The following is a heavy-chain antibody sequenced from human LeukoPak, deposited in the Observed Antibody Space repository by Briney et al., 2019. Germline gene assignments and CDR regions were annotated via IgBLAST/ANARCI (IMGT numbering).Heavy chain of an antibody. D-gene: IGHD2-8*02. V-gene: IGHV5-51*01. CDR2: IYPGDSDT. CDR1: GYSFTSYW. Sequence: GESLKISCKGSGYSFTSYWIAWVRQMPGKGLEWMGIIYPGDSDTRYSPSFQGQVTISADKSISTAYLQWSSLKASDTAMYYGGRHEANNLLVVWGPGTTVTVSS. J-gene: IGHJ6*01. CDR3: GRHEANNLLVV.